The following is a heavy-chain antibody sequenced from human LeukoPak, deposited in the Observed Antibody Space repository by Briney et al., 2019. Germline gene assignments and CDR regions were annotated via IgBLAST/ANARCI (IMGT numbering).Heavy chain of an antibody. Sequence: GGSLRLSCAASGFTFSSYSMNWVRQAPGKGLEWVSSISSSSSYTYYADSVKGRFTISRDNAKNSLYLQMNSLRAEDTAVYYCARVIQTFYYDSSGYYSSASNDFWSQGTLVTVSS. J-gene: IGHJ4*02. V-gene: IGHV3-21*01. CDR3: ARVIQTFYYDSSGYYSSASNDF. CDR2: ISSSSSYT. CDR1: GFTFSSYS. D-gene: IGHD3-22*01.